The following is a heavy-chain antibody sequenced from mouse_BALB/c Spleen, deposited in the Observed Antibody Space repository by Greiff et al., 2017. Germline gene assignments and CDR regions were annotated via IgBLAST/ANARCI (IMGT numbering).Heavy chain of an antibody. CDR1: GFSLTSYG. D-gene: IGHD2-2*01. Sequence: VQGVESGPGLVAPSQSLSITCTVSGFSLTSYGVHWVRQPPGKGLEWLGVIWAGGSTNYNSALMSRLSISKDNSKSQVFLKMNSLQTDDTAMYYCAREGLRRGAYWGQGTLVTVSA. CDR2: IWAGGST. CDR3: AREGLRRGAY. J-gene: IGHJ3*01. V-gene: IGHV2-9*02.